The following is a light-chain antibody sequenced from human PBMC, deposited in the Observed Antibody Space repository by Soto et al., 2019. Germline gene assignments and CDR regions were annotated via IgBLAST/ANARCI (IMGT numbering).Light chain of an antibody. CDR3: QVWDSGPDHVV. CDR1: NIGSKS. V-gene: IGLV3-21*02. Sequence: SYELTQPPSMSVAPGQTATITCGGNNIGSKSVQWYQQKSGQAPVLVVYDDNDRPSGIPERFSGSNSGNTATLTISRVEAEDEADYSCQVWDSGPDHVVFGGGTKLTVL. CDR2: DDN. J-gene: IGLJ2*01.